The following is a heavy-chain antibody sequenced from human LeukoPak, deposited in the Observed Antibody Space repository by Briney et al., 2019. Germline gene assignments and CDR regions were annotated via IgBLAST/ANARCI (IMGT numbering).Heavy chain of an antibody. V-gene: IGHV3-7*01. Sequence: GGSLRLSCAASGFTFSSYWMSWVRQAPGKGLEWVANIKQDESEKYYVDSVKGRFTISRDNAENSLYLQMNSLRAEDTAVYYCARVEDYDILTGFDYWGQGTLVTVSS. CDR2: IKQDESEK. J-gene: IGHJ4*02. D-gene: IGHD3-9*01. CDR3: ARVEDYDILTGFDY. CDR1: GFTFSSYW.